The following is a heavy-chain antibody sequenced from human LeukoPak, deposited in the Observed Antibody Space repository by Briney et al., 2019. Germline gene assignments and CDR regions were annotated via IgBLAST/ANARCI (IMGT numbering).Heavy chain of an antibody. J-gene: IGHJ3*02. CDR2: IRYDGSNK. V-gene: IGHV3-30*02. CDR1: GFTFSSYG. D-gene: IGHD6-19*01. CDR3: AKGYSSGSFWHAFDI. Sequence: PGGSLRLSCAASGFTFSSYGMHWVRQAPGKGLEWVAFIRYDGSNKYYADSVKGRFTISRDNSKNTLYLQMNSLRAEDTAVYYCAKGYSSGSFWHAFDIWGQGTMVTVSS.